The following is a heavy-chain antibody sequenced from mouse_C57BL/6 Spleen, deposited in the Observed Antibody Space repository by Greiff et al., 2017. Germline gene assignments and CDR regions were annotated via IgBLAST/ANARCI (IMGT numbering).Heavy chain of an antibody. Sequence: VQLQQPGAELVKPGASVKLSCKASGYTFTSYWMHWVKQRPGQGLEWIGMIRPNSGSTNDNEKFKSKATLTVDKSSSTAYMQLSSLTSEDSAVYYAVRGTTIVADYYAMDYWGQGTSVTVSS. J-gene: IGHJ4*01. CDR3: VRGTTIVADYYAMDY. CDR2: IRPNSGST. V-gene: IGHV1-64*01. CDR1: GYTFTSYW. D-gene: IGHD1-1*01.